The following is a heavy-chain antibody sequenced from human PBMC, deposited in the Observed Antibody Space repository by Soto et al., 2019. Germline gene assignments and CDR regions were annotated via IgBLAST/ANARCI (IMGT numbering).Heavy chain of an antibody. CDR2: ISGSGGST. J-gene: IGHJ4*02. CDR3: AKDYQYYYDSSPLRPFDY. CDR1: GFTFSSYA. V-gene: IGHV3-23*01. D-gene: IGHD3-22*01. Sequence: PVGSLRLSCAASGFTFSSYAMSWVRQAPGKGLEWVSAISGSGGSTYYADSVKGRFTISRDNSKNTLYLQMNSLRAEDTAVYYCAKDYQYYYDSSPLRPFDYWGQGTLVTVSS.